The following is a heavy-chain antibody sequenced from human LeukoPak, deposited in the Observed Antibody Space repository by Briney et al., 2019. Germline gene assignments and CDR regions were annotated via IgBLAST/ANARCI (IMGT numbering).Heavy chain of an antibody. J-gene: IGHJ4*02. CDR2: MNPNSGNT. V-gene: IGHV1-8*01. CDR3: ARGLGDYNTDWFPVSGY. Sequence: ASVKVSCKASGYTFTSYDINWVRQATGQGLEWMGWMNPNSGNTGYAQKFQGRVTMTRDTSISTAYMELSSLGSEDTAIYYCARGLGDYNTDWFPVSGYWGQGTLVTVSS. D-gene: IGHD3-9*01. CDR1: GYTFTSYD.